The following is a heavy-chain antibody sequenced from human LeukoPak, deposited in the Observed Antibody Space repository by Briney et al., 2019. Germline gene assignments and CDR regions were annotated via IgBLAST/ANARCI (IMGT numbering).Heavy chain of an antibody. CDR3: AREFWSGYYHTHPLPDY. V-gene: IGHV1-69*05. CDR2: VMPLFGTP. D-gene: IGHD3-3*01. J-gene: IGHJ4*02. Sequence: ASVKVSCKASGGTFNNYAISWVRQAPGQGPEWMGGVMPLFGTPSYAQKFQGRVTMTRDTSTSTVYMELSSLRSEDTAVYYCAREFWSGYYHTHPLPDYWGQGTLVTVSS. CDR1: GGTFNNYA.